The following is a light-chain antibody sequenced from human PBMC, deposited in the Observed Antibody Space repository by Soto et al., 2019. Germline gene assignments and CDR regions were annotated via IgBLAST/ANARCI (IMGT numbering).Light chain of an antibody. V-gene: IGLV2-23*01. Sequence: QSALTQPASVSGSPGQSITISCTGTSGDVGTYNLVSWYQHHPGKAPKLMIYEGSNRPSGVSHRFSGSQSGNTASLTTSGLQAEDEADYYCSSYAGAVAFGGGTKLTVL. J-gene: IGLJ2*01. CDR3: SSYAGAVA. CDR1: SGDVGTYNL. CDR2: EGS.